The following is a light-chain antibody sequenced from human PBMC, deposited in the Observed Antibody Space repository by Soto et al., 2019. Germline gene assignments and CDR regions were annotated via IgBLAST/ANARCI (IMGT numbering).Light chain of an antibody. CDR3: QHYNSYSEA. CDR2: KAS. J-gene: IGKJ1*01. CDR1: HTISIL. Sequence: DIQMTQSPSTLSGSVGDRFTITCRASHTISILLAWYHQKPCKAPNRLIYKASTIKSGVASRFSGSGSGAEFTLTSSSLQPDDFASYYCQHYNSYSEAFGQGTKVDIK. V-gene: IGKV1-5*03.